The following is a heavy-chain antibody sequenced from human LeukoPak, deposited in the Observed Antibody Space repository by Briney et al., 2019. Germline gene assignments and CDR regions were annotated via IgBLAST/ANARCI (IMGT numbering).Heavy chain of an antibody. J-gene: IGHJ6*03. V-gene: IGHV4-59*01. CDR1: GGSISSYY. D-gene: IGHD6-13*01. CDR3: ARGSSSSWYPLYYYYYMDV. CDR2: IYYSGST. Sequence: SETLSLTCTVSGGSISSYYWSWIRQPPGKGLEWIGYIYYSGSTNYNPSLKSRVTISVDTSKNQFSLKLSSVTAADTAVYYCARGSSSSWYPLYYYYYMDVWGKGTTVTISS.